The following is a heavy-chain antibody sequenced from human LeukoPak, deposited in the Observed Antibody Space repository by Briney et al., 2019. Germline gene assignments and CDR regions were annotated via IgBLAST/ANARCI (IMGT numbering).Heavy chain of an antibody. V-gene: IGHV1-8*01. CDR3: ARTQTRFLEWNLDY. Sequence: GASVKVSCKASGYTFTSYDINWVRQATGQGLEWMGWMNPNSGNTGYAQKFQGRVTMTRNTSISTAYMELSSLRSDDTAVYYCARTQTRFLEWNLDYWGQGTLVTVSS. J-gene: IGHJ4*02. CDR1: GYTFTSYD. D-gene: IGHD3-3*01. CDR2: MNPNSGNT.